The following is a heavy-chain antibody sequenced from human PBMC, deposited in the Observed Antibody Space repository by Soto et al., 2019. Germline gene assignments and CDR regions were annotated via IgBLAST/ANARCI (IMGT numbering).Heavy chain of an antibody. D-gene: IGHD5-12*01. Sequence: ASVKVSCKASGYTFTSYAMHWVRQAPGQRLEWMGWINAGNGNTKYSQKFQGRVTITRDTSASTAYMELSSLRSEDTAVYYCARVPAMATLYYFDDWGQGTLVPSPQ. V-gene: IGHV1-3*01. CDR3: ARVPAMATLYYFDD. CDR1: GYTFTSYA. CDR2: INAGNGNT. J-gene: IGHJ4*02.